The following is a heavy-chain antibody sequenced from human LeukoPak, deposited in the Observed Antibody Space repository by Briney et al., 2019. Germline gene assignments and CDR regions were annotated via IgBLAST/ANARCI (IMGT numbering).Heavy chain of an antibody. CDR3: EREGSYYYYMDV. CDR2: INPSVGST. J-gene: IGHJ6*03. CDR1: GYTFTGYY. Sequence: ASVKASCKASGYTFTGYYMHWVRQAPGQGLERMGIINPSVGSTSYAQKFQGRVTMTRDTSTSTVYMELSSLRSEDTAVYYCEREGSYYYYMDVWGKGTTVTVSS. V-gene: IGHV1-46*01.